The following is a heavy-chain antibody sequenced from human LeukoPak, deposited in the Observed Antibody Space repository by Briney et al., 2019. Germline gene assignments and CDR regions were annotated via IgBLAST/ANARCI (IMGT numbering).Heavy chain of an antibody. V-gene: IGHV4-59*08. CDR1: GGSISPYY. Sequence: SETLSLTCTVSGGSISPYYWSWIRQPPGKGLEWIGYIYYSGSTNYNPSLKSRVTISVDTSKNQFSLKLSSVTAADTAVYYCARHDPYYYGSGSYYWVDYYYYMDVWGKGTTVTISS. D-gene: IGHD3-10*01. CDR2: IYYSGST. J-gene: IGHJ6*03. CDR3: ARHDPYYYGSGSYYWVDYYYYMDV.